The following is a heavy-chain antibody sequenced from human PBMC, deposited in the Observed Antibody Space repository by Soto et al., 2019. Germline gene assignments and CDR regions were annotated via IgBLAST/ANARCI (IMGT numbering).Heavy chain of an antibody. CDR2: MNPNSGNT. V-gene: IGHV1-8*01. Sequence: ASVKVSCKASGYTFTSYDINWVRQATGQGLEWMGWMNPNSGNTGYAQKFQGRVTMTRNTSISTAYMELSSLRSEDTAVYYCARGRVEYDILTGYTSDYYYYGVDVWGQGTTVTVSS. J-gene: IGHJ6*02. CDR1: GYTFTSYD. CDR3: ARGRVEYDILTGYTSDYYYYGVDV. D-gene: IGHD3-9*01.